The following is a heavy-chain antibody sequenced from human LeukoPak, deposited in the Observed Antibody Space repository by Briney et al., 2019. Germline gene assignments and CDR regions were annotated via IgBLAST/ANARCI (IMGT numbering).Heavy chain of an antibody. Sequence: AGGSLRLSCAASGFTFDDYGMSWVRQAPGKGLEWVSGINWNGGSTGYADSVKGRFTISRDNAKNSLYLQMNSRRAEDTALYHCARADGSGSYYNGFDPWGQGTLVTVSS. V-gene: IGHV3-20*01. J-gene: IGHJ5*02. D-gene: IGHD3-10*01. CDR1: GFTFDDYG. CDR2: INWNGGST. CDR3: ARADGSGSYYNGFDP.